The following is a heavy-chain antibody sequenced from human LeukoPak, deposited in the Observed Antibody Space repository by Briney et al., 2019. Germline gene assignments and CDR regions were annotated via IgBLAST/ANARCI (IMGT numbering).Heavy chain of an antibody. D-gene: IGHD6-19*01. CDR2: ISSSGSTI. J-gene: IGHJ4*02. CDR1: GFTFSDYY. CDR3: ARVDYSSGWYYFDY. V-gene: IGHV3-11*01. Sequence: GGSLRLSCAASGFTFSDYYMSWIRQAPGKGLEWVSYISSSGSTIYYADSVKGRFTISRDTAKNSLYLQMNSLRAEDTAVYYCARVDYSSGWYYFDYWGQGTLVTVSS.